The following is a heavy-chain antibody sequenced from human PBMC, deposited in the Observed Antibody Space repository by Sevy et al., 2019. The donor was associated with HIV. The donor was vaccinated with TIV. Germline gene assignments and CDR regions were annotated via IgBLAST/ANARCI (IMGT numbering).Heavy chain of an antibody. J-gene: IGHJ4*02. Sequence: ASVKVSCKASGYTFTGYYMHWVRQAPGQGLEWMGWINTNSGGTNYAQKFQGRVTMTRDTSISTAYMELSRLRSDDTAVYYCARDSTRFGELFGYWGQGTLVTVSS. CDR3: ARDSTRFGELFGY. V-gene: IGHV1-2*02. CDR2: INTNSGGT. D-gene: IGHD3-10*01. CDR1: GYTFTGYY.